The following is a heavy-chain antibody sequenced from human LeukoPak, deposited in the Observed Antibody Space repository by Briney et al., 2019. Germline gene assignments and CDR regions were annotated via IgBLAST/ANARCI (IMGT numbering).Heavy chain of an antibody. CDR1: GFTFDDYA. V-gene: IGHV3-9*01. CDR3: VVLAMENY. Sequence: GGSLRLSCAASGFTFDDYAMHWVRQAPGKGLEWVSGLSWNSNSIGYADSVKGRFTISRDNAKNSLYPQMNSLRAEDTALYYCVVLAMENYWGQGTLVTVSS. CDR2: LSWNSNSI. J-gene: IGHJ4*02. D-gene: IGHD2-8*01.